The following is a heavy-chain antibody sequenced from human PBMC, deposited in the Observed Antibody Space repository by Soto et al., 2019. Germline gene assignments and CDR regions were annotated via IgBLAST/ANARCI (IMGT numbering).Heavy chain of an antibody. CDR1: GGSISSGGYY. J-gene: IGHJ4*02. CDR2: IYYSGST. CDR3: ARGGTVAAPRY. V-gene: IGHV4-31*03. D-gene: IGHD6-19*01. Sequence: ASETLSLTCTVSGGSISSGGYYWSWIRQHPGKGLEWIGYIYYSGSTYYNPSLKSRVTISVDTSKNQFSLKLSSVTAADAAVYYCARGGTVAAPRYWGQGTLVTVSS.